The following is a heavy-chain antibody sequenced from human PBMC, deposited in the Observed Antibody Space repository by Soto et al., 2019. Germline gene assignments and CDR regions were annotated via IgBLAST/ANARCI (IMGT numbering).Heavy chain of an antibody. CDR1: GXTFSSYW. CDR2: ISYDGSNK. V-gene: IGHV3-30*18. Sequence: GSLRLSCAASGXTFSSYWMHWVRRAPGKGLEGVAVISYDGSNKYYADSVKGRFTISRDNSKNTLYLQMNSLRSEDTAVYYSAKDDMVVAATPFHAFDIWGQGTMGTVSS. CDR3: AKDDMVVAATPFHAFDI. D-gene: IGHD2-15*01. J-gene: IGHJ3*02.